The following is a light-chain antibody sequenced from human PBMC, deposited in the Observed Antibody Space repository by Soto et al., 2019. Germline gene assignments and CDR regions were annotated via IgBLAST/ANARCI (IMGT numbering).Light chain of an antibody. J-gene: IGLJ2*01. CDR3: SSYTSSSTLV. V-gene: IGLV2-14*01. CDR2: EVI. Sequence: QSALTQPASVSGSPGQSITISCTATSSDVGGYNYVSWFQQYPGKAPKLMIYEVINRPSGVSNRFSGFKSGNTASLIISGLQAEDEADYYCSSYTSSSTLVFGGGTKLTVL. CDR1: SSDVGGYNY.